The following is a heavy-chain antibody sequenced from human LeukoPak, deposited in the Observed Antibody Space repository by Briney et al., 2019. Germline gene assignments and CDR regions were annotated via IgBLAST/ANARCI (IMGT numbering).Heavy chain of an antibody. Sequence: GGSLRLPCPAAGFPFSNLWMHWAAHAPGKGLVWVSLFKSDERTNYAHSVKGRFTISRDNAKNTVSLQMNSMRAEDTGVYYCDRAPSEIGGYYPEYFRHWGQGTLVSVPS. CDR1: GFPFSNLW. V-gene: IGHV3-74*01. CDR3: DRAPSEIGGYYPEYFRH. D-gene: IGHD3-22*01. J-gene: IGHJ1*01. CDR2: FKSDERT.